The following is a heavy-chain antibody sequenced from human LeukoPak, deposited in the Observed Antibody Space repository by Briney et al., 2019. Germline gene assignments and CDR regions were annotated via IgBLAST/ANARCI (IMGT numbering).Heavy chain of an antibody. CDR1: GGSISSYY. CDR3: ARVIGYCSSTSCFGYFDY. Sequence: PSETLSLTCTVSGGSISSYYWSWVRQPPGKGLEWVGYIYYSGSTNYNPSLKSRVTTSVDTSKNQLSLKLSSVTAADTAVYYCARVIGYCSSTSCFGYFDYWGRGTLVTVSS. CDR2: IYYSGST. D-gene: IGHD2-2*01. J-gene: IGHJ4*02. V-gene: IGHV4-59*08.